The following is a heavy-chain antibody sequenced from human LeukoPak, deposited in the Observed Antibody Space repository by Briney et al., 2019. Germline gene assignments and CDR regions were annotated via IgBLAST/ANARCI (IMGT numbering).Heavy chain of an antibody. CDR3: ARRYSYGFYYFDY. CDR1: GGSISSGGQS. J-gene: IGHJ4*02. V-gene: IGHV4-30-2*01. Sequence: PSETLSLTCAVSGGSISSGGQSWSWMRQPPGKGLEWIGYIYHSGNTYYNPSLKSRVTISVDRSKNQFSLRVNSVTAADTAAYFCARRYSYGFYYFDYWGQGTLVTVSS. D-gene: IGHD5-18*01. CDR2: IYHSGNT.